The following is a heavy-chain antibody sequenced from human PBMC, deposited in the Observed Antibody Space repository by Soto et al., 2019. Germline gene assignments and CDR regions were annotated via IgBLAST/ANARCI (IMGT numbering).Heavy chain of an antibody. J-gene: IGHJ4*02. Sequence: VASVKVSCKASGYTFTSYAMHWVRQAPGQRLEWMGWINAGNGNTKYSQKFQGRVTITRDTSTSTAYMELSSLRSEDTAVYYCARNLWGYSSSSLVPDYWGQGTLVTVSS. CDR1: GYTFTSYA. D-gene: IGHD6-6*01. V-gene: IGHV1-3*01. CDR2: INAGNGNT. CDR3: ARNLWGYSSSSLVPDY.